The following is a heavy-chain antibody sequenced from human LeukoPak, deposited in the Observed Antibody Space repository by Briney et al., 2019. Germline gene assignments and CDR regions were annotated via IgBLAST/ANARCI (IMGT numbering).Heavy chain of an antibody. CDR3: ARHWYSSGWGPIEAYYYYYMDG. CDR2: IYYSGST. Sequence: SETLSLTCTVSGGSISSSSYYWGWIRQPQGKGLEWSGSIYYSGSTYYNPSLKSRVTISIDTSKNQFSLRLRSVTAADTAVYYCARHWYSSGWGPIEAYYYYYMDGWGKGTTVAISS. J-gene: IGHJ6*03. D-gene: IGHD6-19*01. V-gene: IGHV4-39*01. CDR1: GGSISSSSYY.